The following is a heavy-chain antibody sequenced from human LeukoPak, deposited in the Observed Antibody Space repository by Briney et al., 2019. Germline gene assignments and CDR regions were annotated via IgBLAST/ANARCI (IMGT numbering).Heavy chain of an antibody. J-gene: IGHJ4*01. CDR3: WEFKNTFWGVSHFDH. Sequence: GGSLRLSCAASGFTFSSYWMSWVRQAPGKGLEWVANIKQDGSEKYYVDSVKGRFTISRDNAKNSLYLQMNSLRAEDTAVYYLWEFKNTFWGVSHFDHWGQGTLVNVSS. CDR1: GFTFSSYW. D-gene: IGHD3-16*01. CDR2: IKQDGSEK. V-gene: IGHV3-7*05.